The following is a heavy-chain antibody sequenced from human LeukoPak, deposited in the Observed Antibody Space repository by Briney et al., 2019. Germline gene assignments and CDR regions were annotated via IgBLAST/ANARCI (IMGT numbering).Heavy chain of an antibody. Sequence: GGSLRLSCAASGFTFSNYWMHWVRQAPGKGLVWVSRIKNDGSRTSYADSVKGRFTISRDNAKNTLYLQMNSLRAEDTAMYYCARVGYFLVGELFLGDAFDIWGQGTMVTVSS. CDR2: IKNDGSRT. CDR1: GFTFSNYW. D-gene: IGHD3-10*01. CDR3: ARVGYFLVGELFLGDAFDI. J-gene: IGHJ3*02. V-gene: IGHV3-74*01.